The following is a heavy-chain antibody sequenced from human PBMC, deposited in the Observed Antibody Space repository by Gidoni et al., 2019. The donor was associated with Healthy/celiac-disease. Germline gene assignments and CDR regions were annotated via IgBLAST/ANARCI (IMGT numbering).Heavy chain of an antibody. Sequence: EVQLVESGGGLVQPGGSLRLSCAASGFTFSSYSMNWVRQAPGKGLEWVSYISSSSSTIYYADSVKGRFTISRDNAKNSLYLQMNSLRAEDTAVYYCARDRVSAPYYYYYGMDVWGQGTTVTVSS. CDR2: ISSSSSTI. D-gene: IGHD6-13*01. CDR3: ARDRVSAPYYYYYGMDV. CDR1: GFTFSSYS. J-gene: IGHJ6*02. V-gene: IGHV3-48*01.